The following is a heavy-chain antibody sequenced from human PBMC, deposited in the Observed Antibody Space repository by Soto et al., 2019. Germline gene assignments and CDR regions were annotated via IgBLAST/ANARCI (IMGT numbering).Heavy chain of an antibody. Sequence: EVQLVESGGGLVQPGGSLRLCCAASRFTVSSNYMSWVRQAPGKGLEWVSVIYSGGSTYYADSVKGRFTISRHNSKNTLYLQMNSLRAEDTAVYYCAREVGHGWFDPWGQGTLVTVSS. J-gene: IGHJ5*02. CDR2: IYSGGST. V-gene: IGHV3-53*04. CDR1: RFTVSSNY. CDR3: AREVGHGWFDP.